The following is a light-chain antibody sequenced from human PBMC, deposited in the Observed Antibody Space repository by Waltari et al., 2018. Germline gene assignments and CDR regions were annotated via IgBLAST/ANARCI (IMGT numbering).Light chain of an antibody. J-gene: IGLJ2*01. CDR2: DVN. CDR3: CSQSSFNGVI. CDR1: IRAVGGDDS. Sequence: QSALTQPASVSRSHGQSITIPCTGTIRAVGGDDSVSWYQDHPCQAPKVIIYDVNNRPSGVSDRFSGSKSGNTASLTISGLQAEDEADYYCCSQSSFNGVIFGGGTKLTVL. V-gene: IGLV2-14*03.